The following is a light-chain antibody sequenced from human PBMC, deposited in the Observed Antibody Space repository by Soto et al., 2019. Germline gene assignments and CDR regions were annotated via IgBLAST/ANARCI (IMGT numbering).Light chain of an antibody. V-gene: IGKV3-20*01. Sequence: EIVLTQSPGILSLSPGESATLSCRASQSVGRNYLAWFQHKPDQAPRLLIYDASNRATGVPDRFSGSGSGTDFTLSVTRLEPEDFAVYYCHQYAVSPLTFGGGTTVEIK. CDR2: DAS. J-gene: IGKJ4*01. CDR3: HQYAVSPLT. CDR1: QSVGRNY.